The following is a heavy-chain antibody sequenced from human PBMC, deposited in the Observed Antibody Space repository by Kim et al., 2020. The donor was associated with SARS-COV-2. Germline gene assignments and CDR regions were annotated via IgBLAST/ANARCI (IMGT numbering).Heavy chain of an antibody. Sequence: ASVKVSCKVSGYTLTELSMHWVRQAPGKGLEWMGGFYPEDGETIYAQKFQGRVTMTEDTSTDTAYMELSSRRYEDTAVYYCATGPPIQFGWFDPWGQGTLFTVSS. CDR3: ATGPPIQFGWFDP. CDR1: GYTLTELS. D-gene: IGHD5-18*01. V-gene: IGHV1-24*01. CDR2: FYPEDGET. J-gene: IGHJ5*02.